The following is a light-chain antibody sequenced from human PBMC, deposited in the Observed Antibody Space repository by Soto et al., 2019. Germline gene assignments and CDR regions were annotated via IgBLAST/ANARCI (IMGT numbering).Light chain of an antibody. CDR3: QQGYSTPYT. J-gene: IGKJ2*01. V-gene: IGKV1-39*01. CDR1: QSFTIY. CDR2: GAS. Sequence: DIQMTQSPSSLSAAVGDRVTITCRASQSFTIYLNWYQQKPGKAPKLLIYGASTLQSGVPSRFSGSGSGTDFTLNISSVQPEDFATYYCQQGYSTPYTFGQGTKLEIK.